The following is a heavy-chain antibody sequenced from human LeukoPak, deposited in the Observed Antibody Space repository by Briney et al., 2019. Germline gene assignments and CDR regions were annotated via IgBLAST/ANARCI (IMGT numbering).Heavy chain of an antibody. V-gene: IGHV4-34*01. D-gene: IGHD3-16*01. J-gene: IGHJ3*01. CDR2: MNHSGSA. Sequence: SETLSLTCAVYGGSFSGYYWTWIRQPPGKGLEWIGEMNHSGSANYNPSLKSRVTISVDTSKNQCSLRLSSVTAADTAVFYCARLGLTRDAFWGHGTMVTVSS. CDR3: ARLGLTRDAF. CDR1: GGSFSGYY.